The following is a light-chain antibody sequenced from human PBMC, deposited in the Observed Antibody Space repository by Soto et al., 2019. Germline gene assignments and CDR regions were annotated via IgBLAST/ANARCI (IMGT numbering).Light chain of an antibody. CDR1: QSVNSN. Sequence: EIVMTQSPATLSVSPGERATLSCRASQSVNSNLAWYQQKPGQAPRLLIYGASTRATGIPARFSGSRSGTEFTLTINSLQSEDFAVYYCQRYNNWPLTFGGGTKVDIK. V-gene: IGKV3-15*01. J-gene: IGKJ4*01. CDR3: QRYNNWPLT. CDR2: GAS.